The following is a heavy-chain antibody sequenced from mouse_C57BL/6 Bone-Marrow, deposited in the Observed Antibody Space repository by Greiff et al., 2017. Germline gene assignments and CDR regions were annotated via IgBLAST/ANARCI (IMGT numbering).Heavy chain of an antibody. Sequence: QVQLKQPGAELVKPGASVKMSCKASGYTFTSYWITWVKQRPGQGLEWIGDIYPGSGSTNYNEKFKSKATLTVDTSSSTAYMQLSSLTSEDSAVYYCAIEAFATPHYYAMDYWGQGTSVTVSS. J-gene: IGHJ4*01. CDR2: IYPGSGST. V-gene: IGHV1-55*01. CDR3: AIEAFATPHYYAMDY. CDR1: GYTFTSYW. D-gene: IGHD1-1*01.